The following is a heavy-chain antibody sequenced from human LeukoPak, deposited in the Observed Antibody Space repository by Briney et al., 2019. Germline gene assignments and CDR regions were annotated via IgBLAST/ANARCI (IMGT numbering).Heavy chain of an antibody. J-gene: IGHJ4*02. CDR3: AKYGYGDYCFDY. V-gene: IGHV3-23*01. CDR2: ISGSGGST. CDR1: GFTFSSYA. D-gene: IGHD4-17*01. Sequence: GGSLRLSCAASGFTFSSYAMSWVRQAPGKGLEWVSAISGSGGSTYYADSVKDRFTISRDNSKNTLCLQMNSLRAEDTAVYYCAKYGYGDYCFDYWGQGTLVTVSS.